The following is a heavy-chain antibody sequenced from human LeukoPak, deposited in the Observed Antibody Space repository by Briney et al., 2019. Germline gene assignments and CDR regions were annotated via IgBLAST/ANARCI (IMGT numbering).Heavy chain of an antibody. V-gene: IGHV1-2*06. Sequence: ASVKVSCKTSGSTFADYFIHWVRQAPGQGLEWMGRINANSGGTEYQQKFQGRVTMTRDTSISTAYVEVNWLISDDTAIYYCARDVSSTPNWEFDYWGQGTLVTVS. CDR3: ARDVSSTPNWEFDY. CDR2: INANSGGT. CDR1: GSTFADYF. J-gene: IGHJ4*02. D-gene: IGHD1-26*01.